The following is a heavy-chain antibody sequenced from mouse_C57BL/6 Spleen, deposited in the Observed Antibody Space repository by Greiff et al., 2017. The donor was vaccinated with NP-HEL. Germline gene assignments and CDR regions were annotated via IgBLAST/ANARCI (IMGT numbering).Heavy chain of an antibody. CDR2: IDPANGNT. V-gene: IGHV14-3*01. CDR3: ARYYYGSSGYAMDY. D-gene: IGHD1-1*01. J-gene: IGHJ4*01. CDR1: GFNIKNTY. Sequence: VHVKQSVAELVRPGASVKLSCTASGFNIKNTYMHWVKQRPEQGLEWIGRIDPANGNTKYAPKFQGKATITADTSSNTAYLQLSSLTSEDTAIYYCARYYYGSSGYAMDYWGQGTSVTVSS.